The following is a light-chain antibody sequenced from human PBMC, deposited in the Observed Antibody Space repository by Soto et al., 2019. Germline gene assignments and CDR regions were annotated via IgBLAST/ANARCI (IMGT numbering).Light chain of an antibody. CDR3: MQALQTPLT. V-gene: IGKV2-28*01. Sequence: DIVMTQSPLSLPVTPGEPASISCRSSQSLLHRSGYNYLTWYLQKPGQSPQLLIYLGSSRASGVPDRFSGSGSGTACTLKISRGEAEDVGVYYCMQALQTPLTFGGGTQVEIK. CDR2: LGS. J-gene: IGKJ4*01. CDR1: QSLLHRSGYNY.